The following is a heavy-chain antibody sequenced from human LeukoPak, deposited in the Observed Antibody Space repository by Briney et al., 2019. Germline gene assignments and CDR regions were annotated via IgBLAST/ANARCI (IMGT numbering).Heavy chain of an antibody. CDR2: IKQDGSEK. V-gene: IGHV3-7*02. CDR3: ASGSFCTNGVCYKGFDY. Sequence: GGSLRLSCAASAFTFSSYWMSWVRQAPGKGLEWVANIKQDGSEKYYVDSVKGRFTISRDNAKNTLFLQMNSLRAEDTAVYYCASGSFCTNGVCYKGFDYWGQGTLVSVSS. D-gene: IGHD2-8*01. J-gene: IGHJ4*02. CDR1: AFTFSSYW.